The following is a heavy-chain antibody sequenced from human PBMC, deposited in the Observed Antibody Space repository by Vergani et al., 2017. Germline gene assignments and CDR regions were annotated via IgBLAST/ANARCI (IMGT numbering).Heavy chain of an antibody. J-gene: IGHJ2*01. V-gene: IGHV1-18*01. Sequence: QVQLVQSGAEVKKPGASVKVSCKASGYTFTSYGISWVRQAPGQGLEWMGWISAYNGNTNYAQKLQGRVTITRDTSASTAYMELSSLRSEDTAVYYCARTTLPTQIYWYFDLWGRGTLVTVSS. CDR2: ISAYNGNT. D-gene: IGHD1-14*01. CDR3: ARTTLPTQIYWYFDL. CDR1: GYTFTSYG.